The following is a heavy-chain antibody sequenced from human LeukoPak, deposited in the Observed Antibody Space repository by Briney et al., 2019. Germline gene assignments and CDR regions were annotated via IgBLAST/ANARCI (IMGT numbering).Heavy chain of an antibody. CDR3: TTAYYSLRVSSSGGY. Sequence: GSLRLSCAASGFTFSNAWMSWVRQAPGKGLEWVGRIKSKTDGGTTDYAAPVKGRFTISRDDSKNTLYLQMNSLKTEDTAVYYCTTAYYSLRVSSSGGYWGQGTLVTVS. CDR2: IKSKTDGGTT. V-gene: IGHV3-15*01. CDR1: GFTFSNAW. J-gene: IGHJ4*02. D-gene: IGHD6-6*01.